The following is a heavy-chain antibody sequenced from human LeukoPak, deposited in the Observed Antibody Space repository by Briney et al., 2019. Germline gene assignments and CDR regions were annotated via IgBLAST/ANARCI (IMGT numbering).Heavy chain of an antibody. J-gene: IGHJ4*02. V-gene: IGHV4-61*02. CDR2: IYTSGST. CDR3: ASSRSITIFGVVITPFDY. Sequence: SQTLSLTXTVSGGSISSGSYYWSWIRQPAGKGLEWIGRIYTSGSTNYNPSLKSRVTISVDTSKNQFSLKLSSVTAADTAVYYCASSRSITIFGVVITPFDYWGQGTLVTVSS. CDR1: GGSISSGSYY. D-gene: IGHD3-3*01.